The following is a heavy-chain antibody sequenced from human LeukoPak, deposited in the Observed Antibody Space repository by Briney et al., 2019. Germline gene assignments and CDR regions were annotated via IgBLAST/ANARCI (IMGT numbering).Heavy chain of an antibody. CDR1: GYTFTSYG. Sequence: GASVEVSCKASGYTFTSYGVSWVRQAPGQGLEWMGWINPNSGGTNYAQKFQGRVTMTRDTSISTAYMELSRLRSDDTAVYYCASLYYYGSGSYYEDDYWGQGTLVTVSS. CDR2: INPNSGGT. D-gene: IGHD3-10*01. J-gene: IGHJ4*02. CDR3: ASLYYYGSGSYYEDDY. V-gene: IGHV1-2*02.